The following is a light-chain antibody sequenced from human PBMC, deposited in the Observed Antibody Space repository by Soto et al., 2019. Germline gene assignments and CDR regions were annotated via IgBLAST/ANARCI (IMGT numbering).Light chain of an antibody. CDR2: EVS. J-gene: IGKJ5*01. Sequence: DVVMTQSPLSLPVTLGQPASISCRSSRSLIYSDGNTSLNWFQQRPGQSPRRXXFEVSNRDSGVPDRFCGSASGTDFTLKISRVEVEDVGVYDCMQGKYWPPITFGQGTRLEIK. V-gene: IGKV2-30*01. CDR1: RSLIYSDGNTS. CDR3: MQGKYWPPIT.